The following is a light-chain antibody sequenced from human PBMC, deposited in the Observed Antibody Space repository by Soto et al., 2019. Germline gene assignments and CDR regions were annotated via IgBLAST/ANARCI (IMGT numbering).Light chain of an antibody. CDR1: QSVSSSY. CDR2: GAS. J-gene: IGKJ5*01. CDR3: QQRSNWPPIT. Sequence: IVFTLSPGTVSLSPGERATLSCRASQSVSSSYLAWYQQKPGQAPRLLIYGASSRATGIPDRFSGSGSGTDFTLTISRLEPEDFAVYYCQQRSNWPPITFGQGTRLEI. V-gene: IGKV3D-20*02.